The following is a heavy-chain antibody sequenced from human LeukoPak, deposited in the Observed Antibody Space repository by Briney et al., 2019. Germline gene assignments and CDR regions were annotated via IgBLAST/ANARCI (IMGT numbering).Heavy chain of an antibody. D-gene: IGHD3-10*01. V-gene: IGHV1-8*01. J-gene: IGHJ5*02. CDR3: ARYPSLWFGEYNWFDP. CDR1: GYTFTSYD. CDR2: MNPNSGNT. Sequence: ASVKVSCKASGYTFTSYDINWVRQATGQGLEWMGWMNPNSGNTGYAQKFQGRVTVTRNTSISTAYMELSSLRSEDTAVCYCARYPSLWFGEYNWFDPWGQGTLVTVSS.